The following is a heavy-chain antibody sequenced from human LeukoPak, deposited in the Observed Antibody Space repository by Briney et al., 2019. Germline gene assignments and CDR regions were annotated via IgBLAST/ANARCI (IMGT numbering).Heavy chain of an antibody. Sequence: GGSLRLSSAASGFTFSSYSMNWVRQAPGKGLEWVAVIWYDGSNEYYADSVKGRFTISRDNSKNTLSLQMNTLRVEDTAVYYCTRDGGGAGTGIDYGMDVWGQGTTVSVSS. CDR2: IWYDGSNE. D-gene: IGHD1-1*01. CDR3: TRDGGGAGTGIDYGMDV. V-gene: IGHV3-33*08. J-gene: IGHJ6*02. CDR1: GFTFSSYS.